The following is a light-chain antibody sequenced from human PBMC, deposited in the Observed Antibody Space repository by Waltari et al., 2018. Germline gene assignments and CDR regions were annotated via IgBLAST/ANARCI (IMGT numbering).Light chain of an antibody. CDR2: YNS. CDR3: QVWDSTTDHRV. CDR1: KIGDEN. V-gene: IGLV3-21*04. Sequence: SYVLTQPPSVSVAPGKTARITCWGNKIGDENVHWYQQKPGQAPVGVIYYNSDRPSGIAERFTGSNSGNTATLTIRRVEAGDEADYYCQVWDSTTDHRVFGTGTKVTVL. J-gene: IGLJ1*01.